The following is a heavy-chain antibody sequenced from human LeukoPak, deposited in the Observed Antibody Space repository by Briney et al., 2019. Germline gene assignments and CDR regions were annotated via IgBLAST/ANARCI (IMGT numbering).Heavy chain of an antibody. Sequence: GGSLRLSCSASGFVFSIYTMYWVRQAPGKGPEYVSTISGSGNRGSIYYADSVKGRFTISRDDSKSIVYLQMNGLRSEDTAVYYCVKDFGRVRGTPDSWGQGTLVTVSS. J-gene: IGHJ4*02. V-gene: IGHV3-64D*06. CDR3: VKDFGRVRGTPDS. CDR2: ISGSGNRGSI. D-gene: IGHD2/OR15-2a*01. CDR1: GFVFSIYT.